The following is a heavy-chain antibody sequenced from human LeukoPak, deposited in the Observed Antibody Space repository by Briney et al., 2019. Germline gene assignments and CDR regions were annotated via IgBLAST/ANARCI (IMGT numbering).Heavy chain of an antibody. V-gene: IGHV4-61*02. Sequence: SQTLSLTCTVSGGSISSGSYYWSWIRQPAGKGLEWLGRIYTSGSTNYNPSLKSRVTILVDTSKNQFSLKQSSVTAADTALYYCARGRRYYYGSGSYPQRMEYIDYWGQGTLVTVSS. D-gene: IGHD3-10*01. CDR3: ARGRRYYYGSGSYPQRMEYIDY. CDR1: GGSISSGSYY. CDR2: IYTSGST. J-gene: IGHJ4*02.